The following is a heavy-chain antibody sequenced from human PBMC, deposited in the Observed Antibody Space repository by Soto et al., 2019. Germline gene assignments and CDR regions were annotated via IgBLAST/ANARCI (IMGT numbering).Heavy chain of an antibody. CDR1: GGYISGYY. CDR2: INHIGST. V-gene: IGHV4-34*01. CDR3: TKDLLGSTVGQIPNWFDP. Sequence: SETLSLTCAVYGGYISGYYWSWILQPPGKWLEWIGEINHIGSTNYNPSLKSRVTISVETSKNQFSLKLSSVAAADTSVYYCTKDLLGSTVGQIPNWFDPWGQGTLDTVSS. D-gene: IGHD2-2*02. J-gene: IGHJ5*02.